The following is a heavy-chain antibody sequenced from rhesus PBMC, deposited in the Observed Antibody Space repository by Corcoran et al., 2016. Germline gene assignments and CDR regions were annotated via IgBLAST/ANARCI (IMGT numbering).Heavy chain of an antibody. J-gene: IGHJ5-2*01. CDR3: ARDGVDGLSSWSGEYNSLDV. Sequence: QVQLQESCPGLVKPSETLSLNCAVSGGSISSVYWSWFLPAPGKGLAGIGRIYGSGGGTDYNPALKSRVTISTDTSKNQFSLKLTSMTAADTAVYFCARDGVDGLSSWSGEYNSLDVWGQGVLVTVSS. CDR2: IYGSGGGT. V-gene: IGHV4-160*01. D-gene: IGHD6-13*01. CDR1: GGSISSVY.